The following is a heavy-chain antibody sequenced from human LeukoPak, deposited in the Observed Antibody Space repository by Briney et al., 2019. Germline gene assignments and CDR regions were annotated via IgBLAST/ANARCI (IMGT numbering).Heavy chain of an antibody. V-gene: IGHV1-69*13. Sequence: ASVKVSCKASGGTFSSYAISWVRQAPGQGLEWMGGIIPIFGTANYAQKFQGRVTITADESTSTAYMELSSLRSEDTAVYYCAKTPIVLMVYGSPNWFDPWGQGTQVTVSS. CDR2: IIPIFGTA. CDR3: AKTPIVLMVYGSPNWFDP. J-gene: IGHJ5*02. CDR1: GGTFSSYA. D-gene: IGHD2-8*01.